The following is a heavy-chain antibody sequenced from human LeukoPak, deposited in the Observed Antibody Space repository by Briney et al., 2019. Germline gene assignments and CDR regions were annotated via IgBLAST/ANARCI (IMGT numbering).Heavy chain of an antibody. Sequence: GGSLRLSCAASGFTFSIYSMNWVRQAAGKGLEWVTSISSSSSYIYYADSVKGRFTISRDNAKNSLYLQMNSLRAEDTAVYYCARVLTAGITGPTTGAFDIWGHRTTGTVSS. V-gene: IGHV3-21*01. CDR3: ARVLTAGITGPTTGAFDI. CDR2: ISSSSSYI. D-gene: IGHD1-7*01. CDR1: GFTFSIYS. J-gene: IGHJ3*02.